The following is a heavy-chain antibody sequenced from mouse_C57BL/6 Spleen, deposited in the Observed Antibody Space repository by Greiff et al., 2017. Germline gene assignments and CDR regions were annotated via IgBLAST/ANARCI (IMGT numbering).Heavy chain of an antibody. CDR2: IDPNSGGT. CDR3: ASSYDGYYVWFAY. D-gene: IGHD2-3*01. J-gene: IGHJ3*01. CDR1: GYTFTSYW. Sequence: VQLQQPGADLVKPGASVKLSCKASGYTFTSYWMHWVKQRPGRGLEWIGRIDPNSGGTKYNEKFKSKATLTVDKPSSTAYMQLSSLTSEDSAVYYCASSYDGYYVWFAYWGQGTLVTVSA. V-gene: IGHV1-72*01.